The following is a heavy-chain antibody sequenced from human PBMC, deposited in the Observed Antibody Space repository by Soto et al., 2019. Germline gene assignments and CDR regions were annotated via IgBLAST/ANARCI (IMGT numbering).Heavy chain of an antibody. CDR1: GYSLNELC. V-gene: IGHV1-24*01. J-gene: IGHJ1*01. D-gene: IGHD3-10*01. Sequence: ASVKVSCKVSGYSLNELCMHWVRQPPGKGLEWIGGFDPEEGKMIYAQNFQGRVTMTEDTSTDTAYMELNSLTSEDTAIYYCATDLGVALAPFRILYFQQWGQGTVVTLSS. CDR3: ATDLGVALAPFRILYFQQ. CDR2: FDPEEGKM.